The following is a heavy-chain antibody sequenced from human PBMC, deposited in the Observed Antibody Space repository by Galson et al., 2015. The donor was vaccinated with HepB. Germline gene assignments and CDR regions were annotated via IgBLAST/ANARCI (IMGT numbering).Heavy chain of an antibody. CDR1: GYTFTSYG. V-gene: IGHV1-18*01. CDR2: ISAYNGNT. Sequence: SVKVSCKASGYTFTSYGISWVRQAPGQGLEWMGWISAYNGNTNYAQKLQGRVTMTTDTSTSTAYMELRSLRSDDTAVYYCARDQWYYYGSVFPLFGYYYGMDVWGQGTTVTVSS. J-gene: IGHJ6*02. D-gene: IGHD3-10*01. CDR3: ARDQWYYYGSVFPLFGYYYGMDV.